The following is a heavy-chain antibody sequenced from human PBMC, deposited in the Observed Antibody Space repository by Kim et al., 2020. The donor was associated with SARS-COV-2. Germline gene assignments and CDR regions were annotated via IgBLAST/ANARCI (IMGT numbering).Heavy chain of an antibody. CDR3: AKGGSTAYYLFDS. CDR1: GFTFAGYT. CDR2: TSGSGGST. J-gene: IGHJ4*02. D-gene: IGHD3-9*01. V-gene: IGHV3-23*01. Sequence: GGSLRLSCAASGFTFAGYTMSWVRQAPGKGLEWVSATSGSGGSTYYADSVKGRFTISRDNSKETLYLQMISLRAEDTAVYFCAKGGSTAYYLFDSWGQGTLVTVSS.